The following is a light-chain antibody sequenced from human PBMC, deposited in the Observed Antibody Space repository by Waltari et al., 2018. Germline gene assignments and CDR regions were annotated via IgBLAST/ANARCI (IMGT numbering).Light chain of an antibody. CDR2: DVT. Sequence: QSALTQPASVPGSPGQSITISCPGTSSDVGRYDLVSWYQQHPGKAPKLMIYDVTKRPSGVSSRFSASKSGNTASLTISGLQSEDEADYFCSSYRNSTTPIPVFGGGTKLTVL. J-gene: IGLJ2*01. V-gene: IGLV2-14*02. CDR1: SSDVGRYDL. CDR3: SSYRNSTTPIPV.